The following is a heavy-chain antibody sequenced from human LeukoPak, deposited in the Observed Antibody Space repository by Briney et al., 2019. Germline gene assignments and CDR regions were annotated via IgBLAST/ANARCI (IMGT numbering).Heavy chain of an antibody. V-gene: IGHV3-7*05. J-gene: IGHJ3*02. Sequence: GGSLRLSCAASGFTFSSYWMSWVRQAPGKGLEWVANIKQDGSEKYYVDSVKGRFTISRDNAKNSLYLQMNSLRAEDTAVYYCARDLQSVAATSGRRIMSTDDAFDIWGQGTMVTVSS. D-gene: IGHD2-15*01. CDR1: GFTFSSYW. CDR2: IKQDGSEK. CDR3: ARDLQSVAATSGRRIMSTDDAFDI.